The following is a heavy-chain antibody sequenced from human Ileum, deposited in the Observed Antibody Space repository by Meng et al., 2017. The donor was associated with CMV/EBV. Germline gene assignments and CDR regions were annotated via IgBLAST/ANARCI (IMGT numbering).Heavy chain of an antibody. J-gene: IGHJ4*02. V-gene: IGHV3-48*03. CDR1: GFAFDSYA. Sequence: GESLKISCAASGFAFDSYAMNWVRQAPGKGLEWVSYISSSGSTIYYADSVKGRFTISRDNAKNSLYLQMNSLRAEDTAVYYCARERGYSSGWQGRKYYFDYWGQGTLVTVSS. CDR3: ARERGYSSGWQGRKYYFDY. CDR2: ISSSGSTI. D-gene: IGHD6-19*01.